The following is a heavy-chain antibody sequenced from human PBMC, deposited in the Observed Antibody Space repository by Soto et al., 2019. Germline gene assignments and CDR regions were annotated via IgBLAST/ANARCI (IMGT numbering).Heavy chain of an antibody. CDR3: ARDLGTAAAGTDAFDI. V-gene: IGHV1-69*04. CDR2: IIPILGIA. Sequence: SVKVSCKASGGTFSSYTISWVRQAPGQGLEWMGRIIPILGIANYAQKFQGRVTITADKSTSTAYMELSSLRSEDTAVYYCARDLGTAAAGTDAFDIWGQGTMVTV. CDR1: GGTFSSYT. J-gene: IGHJ3*02. D-gene: IGHD6-13*01.